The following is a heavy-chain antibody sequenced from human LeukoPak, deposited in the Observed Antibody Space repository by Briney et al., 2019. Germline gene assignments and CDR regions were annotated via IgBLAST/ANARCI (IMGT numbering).Heavy chain of an antibody. Sequence: SETLSLTCTVSGGSTSSSSYYWGWIRQPPEKGLEWIASIYYSGTTYYNPSLKSRVTISVDTSKNQFSLKLSSVTAADTAVYYCARKPILYGSGPYWYYFDYWGQGTLVTVSS. CDR1: GGSTSSSSYY. CDR2: IYYSGTT. J-gene: IGHJ4*02. D-gene: IGHD3-10*01. V-gene: IGHV4-39*01. CDR3: ARKPILYGSGPYWYYFDY.